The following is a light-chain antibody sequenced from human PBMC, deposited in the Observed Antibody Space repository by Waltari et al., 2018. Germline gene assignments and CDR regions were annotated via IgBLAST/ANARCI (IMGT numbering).Light chain of an antibody. CDR1: QDIRDD. CDR2: AAT. J-gene: IGKJ5*01. CDR3: LQDYNYPIT. Sequence: AIQMTQSPSSLSASVGDRVTITCRASQDIRDDLGWYQQKPGRAPELLIYAATNLQDGVPSRFSGSGSGADFTLTITGLQPEDFATYFCLQDYNYPITFGQGTRLEI. V-gene: IGKV1-6*01.